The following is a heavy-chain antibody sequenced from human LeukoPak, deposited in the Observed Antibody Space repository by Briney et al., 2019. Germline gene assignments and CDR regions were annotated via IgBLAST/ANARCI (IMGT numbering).Heavy chain of an antibody. Sequence: GGSLRLSCAASGFTFSSYWMHWVRQAPGKGLVWVSRISSDGSSTSYADSVKGRFTISRDNAKNTLYLQMNSLRAEDTAVYYCARSMIFPPDSFDYWGQGTLVTVSS. J-gene: IGHJ4*02. D-gene: IGHD3-22*01. V-gene: IGHV3-74*01. CDR1: GFTFSSYW. CDR2: ISSDGSST. CDR3: ARSMIFPPDSFDY.